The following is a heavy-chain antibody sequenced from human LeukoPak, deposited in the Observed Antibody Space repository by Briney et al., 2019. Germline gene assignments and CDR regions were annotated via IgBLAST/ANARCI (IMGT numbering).Heavy chain of an antibody. D-gene: IGHD3-10*01. CDR2: ISGSGGST. J-gene: IGHJ4*02. V-gene: IGHV3-23*01. CDR1: GFTFSSYA. CDR3: AKDLLLLRFREFDY. Sequence: GGSLRLSCAASGFTFSSYAMSWVRQAPGKGLEWGSAISGSGGSTYYADSVKGRFTISRDNSKNTLYLQMNSLRAEDTAVYYCAKDLLLLRFREFDYWGQGILVTVSS.